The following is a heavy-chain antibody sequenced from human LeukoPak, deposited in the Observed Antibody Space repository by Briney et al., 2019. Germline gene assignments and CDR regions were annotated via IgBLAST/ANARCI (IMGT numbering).Heavy chain of an antibody. CDR2: INPSRDST. CDR3: ARSVAGTRLHHAWFDP. J-gene: IGHJ5*02. V-gene: IGHV1-46*01. Sequence: ASVKVSCKTSGYSFTNYYIHWVRQAPGHGLEWRGGINPSRDSTNYAQKSQCRVTMTRDMSTSTVYLDLSSLRSEDTAVYDCARSVAGTRLHHAWFDPWGEGTLVTVSS. CDR1: GYSFTNYY. D-gene: IGHD6-19*01.